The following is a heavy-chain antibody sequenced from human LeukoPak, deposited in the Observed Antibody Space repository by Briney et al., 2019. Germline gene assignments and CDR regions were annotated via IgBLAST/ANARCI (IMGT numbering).Heavy chain of an antibody. CDR3: ARGDVAPAPFDY. J-gene: IGHJ4*02. D-gene: IGHD2-2*01. V-gene: IGHV4-59*01. Sequence: SETLSLTCTVSGGSISSYYWSWIRQPPGKGLEWIGYIYYSGSTNYNPSLKSRVTISVDTSKNQFSLKLSSVTAADTAVYYCARGDVAPAPFDYWGQGTLVTVSS. CDR1: GGSISSYY. CDR2: IYYSGST.